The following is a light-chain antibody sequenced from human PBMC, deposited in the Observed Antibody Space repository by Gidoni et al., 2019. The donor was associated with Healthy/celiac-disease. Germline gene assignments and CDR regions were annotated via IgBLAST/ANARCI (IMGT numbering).Light chain of an antibody. Sequence: SYELTQPSSVSVSQGQTARITCSGDVLAKKYARWFQQKPGQAPVLVIYKDSERPSGIPERFSGSSSGTTVTFTISGAQVEDEADYYCYSAADNLAVFGGVTQLTVL. CDR3: YSAADNLAV. CDR1: VLAKKY. V-gene: IGLV3-27*01. CDR2: KDS. J-gene: IGLJ7*01.